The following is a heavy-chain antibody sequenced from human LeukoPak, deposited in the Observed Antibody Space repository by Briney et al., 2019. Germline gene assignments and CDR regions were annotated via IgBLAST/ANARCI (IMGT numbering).Heavy chain of an antibody. CDR1: GGSFSGYY. D-gene: IGHD2-2*01. CDR2: INHSGST. V-gene: IGHV4-34*01. J-gene: IGHJ6*03. CDR3: ARRGIVVVPAAHKGGPDYYYYYMDV. Sequence: SETLSLTCAVYGGSFSGYYWSWIRQPPGKGLEWIGEINHSGSTNYNPSLKSRVTISVDTSKNQFSLKLSSVTAADTAVYYCARRGIVVVPAAHKGGPDYYYYYMDVWGKGTTVTVSS.